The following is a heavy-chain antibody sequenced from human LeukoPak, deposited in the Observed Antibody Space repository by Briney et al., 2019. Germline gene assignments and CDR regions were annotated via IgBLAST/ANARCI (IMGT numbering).Heavy chain of an antibody. V-gene: IGHV4-34*01. CDR3: ARQGGWGNYYFDY. CDR1: GGSFSGYY. CDR2: INHSGST. Sequence: ETLSLTCAVYGGSFSGYYWSWIRQPPGKGLEWIGEINHSGSTNYNPSLKSRVTISVDTSKNQFSLKLSSVTAADTAVYYCARQGGWGNYYFDYWGQGTLVTVSS. D-gene: IGHD3-16*01. J-gene: IGHJ4*02.